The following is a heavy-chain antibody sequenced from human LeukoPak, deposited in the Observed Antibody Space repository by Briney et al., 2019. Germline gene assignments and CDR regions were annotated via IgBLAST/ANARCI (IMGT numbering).Heavy chain of an antibody. CDR1: GFTFNNYA. D-gene: IGHD3-10*01. CDR2: ISSSSSYI. Sequence: GGSLRLSCAASGFTFNNYAMSWVRQAPGKGLEWVSSISSSSSYIHYADSVKGRFTISRDNAKNSLYLQMNSLRAEDTAVYYCARSPITMVRGVIITFDYWGQGTLVTVSS. J-gene: IGHJ4*02. CDR3: ARSPITMVRGVIITFDY. V-gene: IGHV3-21*01.